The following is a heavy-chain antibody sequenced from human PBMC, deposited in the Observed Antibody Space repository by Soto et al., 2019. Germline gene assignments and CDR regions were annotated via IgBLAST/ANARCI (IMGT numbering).Heavy chain of an antibody. Sequence: GGSLRLSCAASGFTFSSYDMHWVRQATGKGLEWVSAIGTAGDTYYPGSVKGRFTISRENAKNSLYLQMNSLRAGDTAVYYCAKDSRPQLTGWFGPLGQGTLVTVSS. D-gene: IGHD1-20*01. CDR2: IGTAGDT. V-gene: IGHV3-13*01. J-gene: IGHJ5*02. CDR1: GFTFSSYD. CDR3: AKDSRPQLTGWFGP.